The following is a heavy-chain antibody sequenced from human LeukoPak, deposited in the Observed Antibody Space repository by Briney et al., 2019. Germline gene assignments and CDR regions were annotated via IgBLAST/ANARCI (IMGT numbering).Heavy chain of an antibody. CDR1: GASVSSSTYL. CDR2: VSHSGAT. D-gene: IGHD2-2*01. Sequence: SETLSLTCAVSGASVSSSTYLWGWIRQPPGEGPEWLGRVSHSGATYYNPSLKSRVTISLDTSKNQITLTVTSVTVADTALYFCASRIVVSPTAIETWFDSWGQGTLVTVS. CDR3: ASRIVVSPTAIETWFDS. V-gene: IGHV4-39*06. J-gene: IGHJ5*01.